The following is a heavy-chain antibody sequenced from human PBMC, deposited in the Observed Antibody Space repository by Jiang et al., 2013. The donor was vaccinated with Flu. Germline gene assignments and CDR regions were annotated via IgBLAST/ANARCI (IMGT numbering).Heavy chain of an antibody. Sequence: SGSGLVKPSETLSLTCTVSGGSISSSTYYWGWIRQPPGKGLEWIGSFYYSGSTYYNPSLKSRVTISVDTSKNQFSLRLSSVTAADTAVYYCATTGHYYYYYGMDVWGQGTTVTVSS. CDR2: FYYSGST. CDR1: GGSISSSTYY. CDR3: ATTGHYYYYYGMDV. D-gene: IGHD4-11*01. V-gene: IGHV4-39*01. J-gene: IGHJ6*02.